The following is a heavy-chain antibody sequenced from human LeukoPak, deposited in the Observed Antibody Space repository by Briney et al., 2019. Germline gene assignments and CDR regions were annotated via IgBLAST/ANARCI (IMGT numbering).Heavy chain of an antibody. V-gene: IGHV4-34*01. CDR3: ARGIDPWVYYYYYMDV. CDR2: INHSGST. J-gene: IGHJ6*03. D-gene: IGHD3-16*01. Sequence: SETLSLTCAVYGGSFSGYYWSWIRQPPGKGLEWIGEINHSGSTNYNPSLKSRVTISVDTSKNQFSLKLSSVTAADTAVYYCARGIDPWVYYYYYMDVWGKGTTVTVSS. CDR1: GGSFSGYY.